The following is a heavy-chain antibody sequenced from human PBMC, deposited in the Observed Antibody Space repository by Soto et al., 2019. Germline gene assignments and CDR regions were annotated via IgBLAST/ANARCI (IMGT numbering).Heavy chain of an antibody. D-gene: IGHD5-18*01. J-gene: IGHJ6*02. CDR1: GGTFSSYA. Sequence: SVKVSCKASGGTFSSYAISWVRQAPGQGLEWMGGIIPIFGTANYAQKFQGRVTITADKSTSTAYMELSSLRSEDTAVYYCAPRRGIPLWSGGSYYYHGMDVWGQGTTVTVSS. V-gene: IGHV1-69*06. CDR3: APRRGIPLWSGGSYYYHGMDV. CDR2: IIPIFGTA.